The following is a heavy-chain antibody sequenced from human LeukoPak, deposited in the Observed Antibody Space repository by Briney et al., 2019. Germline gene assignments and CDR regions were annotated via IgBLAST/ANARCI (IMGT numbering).Heavy chain of an antibody. CDR2: INPNSGGT. CDR3: ARWTGEGYSHRRYFFDY. CDR1: GYTFTGYY. Sequence: ASVKVSCKPSGYTFTGYYMHWVRQAPGQGLQWMGWINPNSGGTNYAQKLQGRVTMTRDTSISTAYMELSRLTSDTAVYYCARWTGEGYSHRRYFFDYWGQGTLVTVSS. D-gene: IGHD5-18*01. J-gene: IGHJ4*02. V-gene: IGHV1-2*02.